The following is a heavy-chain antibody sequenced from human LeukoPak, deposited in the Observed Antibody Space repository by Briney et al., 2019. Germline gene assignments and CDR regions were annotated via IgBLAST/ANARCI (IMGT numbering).Heavy chain of an antibody. D-gene: IGHD3-22*01. CDR1: GFTFSSYS. CDR3: ARDGNGDSSGYRWRPPGLDY. CDR2: ISSSSSYI. Sequence: GGSLRLSCAASGFTFSSYSMNWVRQAPGKGLEWVSSISSSSSYIYYAGSVKGRFTISRDNAKNSLYLQMNSLRAEDTAVYYCARDGNGDSSGYRWRPPGLDYWGQGTLVTVSS. V-gene: IGHV3-21*01. J-gene: IGHJ4*02.